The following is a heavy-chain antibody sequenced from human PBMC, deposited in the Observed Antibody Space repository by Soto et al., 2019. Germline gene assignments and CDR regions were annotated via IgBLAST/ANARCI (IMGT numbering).Heavy chain of an antibody. CDR1: GGSISSYY. D-gene: IGHD2-21*01. V-gene: IGHV4-59*08. Sequence: QVQLQESGPGLVKPSETLSLTCTVSGGSISSYYWSWIRQPPGKGLEWIGYIYYSGSTNYNPSLRSRFTISVDTSKNPFSLNLSSVTAADTAVYYCARRWGFTFDYWCQGTLVTVSS. CDR3: ARRWGFTFDY. CDR2: IYYSGST. J-gene: IGHJ4*02.